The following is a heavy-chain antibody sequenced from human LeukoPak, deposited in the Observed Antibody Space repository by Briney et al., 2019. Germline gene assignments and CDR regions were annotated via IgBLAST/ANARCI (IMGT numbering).Heavy chain of an antibody. V-gene: IGHV4-34*01. J-gene: IGHJ3*02. CDR1: GGSFSGYY. D-gene: IGHD3-10*01. CDR2: INHGGST. CDR3: ARDKEILLWFGELTGDAFDI. Sequence: SETLSLTCAVYGGSFSGYYWSWIRQPPGKGLEWIGEINHGGSTNYNPSLKSRVTISVDTSKNQFSLKLSSVTAADTAVYYCARDKEILLWFGELTGDAFDIWGQGTMVTVSS.